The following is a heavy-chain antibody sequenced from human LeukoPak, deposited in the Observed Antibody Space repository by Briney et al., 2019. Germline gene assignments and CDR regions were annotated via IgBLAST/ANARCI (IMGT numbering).Heavy chain of an antibody. V-gene: IGHV3-30-3*01. CDR1: GFTFSNFA. CDR3: ARDRGVGVRRVIITSFDY. CDR2: ISDDGSKN. D-gene: IGHD3-10*01. Sequence: GSLRLSCAASGFTFSNFAMHWVRQAPGKGLEWVAVISDDGSKNYFADSVKGRVIISRDNSKNTMSLQMNRLRTEDTAVYYCARDRGVGVRRVIITSFDYWGQGTPVTVSS. J-gene: IGHJ4*02.